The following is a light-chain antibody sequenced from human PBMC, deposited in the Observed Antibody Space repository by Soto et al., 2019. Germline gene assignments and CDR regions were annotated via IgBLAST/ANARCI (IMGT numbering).Light chain of an antibody. J-gene: IGLJ3*02. V-gene: IGLV2-14*01. Sequence: QSALTQPASVSGSPGQSITISCTGTSSDVGGYNYVSWYQQHPGKAPKFMIYEVSNRPSGVSNRFSGSKSGNTASLTMSGLQAEDEADYYCSSYTSSSTPWVFGGGTKLTVL. CDR1: SSDVGGYNY. CDR2: EVS. CDR3: SSYTSSSTPWV.